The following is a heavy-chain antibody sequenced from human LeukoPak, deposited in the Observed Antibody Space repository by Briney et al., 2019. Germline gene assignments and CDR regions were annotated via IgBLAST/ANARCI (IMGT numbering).Heavy chain of an antibody. J-gene: IGHJ3*02. CDR3: ARVTAYCGGDCESAFDI. CDR1: GYTFTSYG. V-gene: IGHV1-18*01. D-gene: IGHD2-21*02. Sequence: GASVKVSCKASGYTFTSYGISWVRQAPGQGLEWMGWISAYNGNTNYAQKLQGRVTMTTDTSTSTAYMELRSLRSDDTAVYYCARVTAYCGGDCESAFDIWGQGTMVTVSS. CDR2: ISAYNGNT.